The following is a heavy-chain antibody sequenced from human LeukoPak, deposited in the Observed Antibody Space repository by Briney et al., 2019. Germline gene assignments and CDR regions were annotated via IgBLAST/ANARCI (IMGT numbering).Heavy chain of an antibody. V-gene: IGHV3-53*01. D-gene: IGHD6-19*01. CDR2: IYSGGST. Sequence: GGSLRLSCAASGFTVSSNYMSWVRQAPGKGLEWVSVIYSGGSTYYADSVKGRFTISRDNSKNTLYLQMNSLRAEDTAVYYCAKGLDIAVAGTPWFDPWGQGTLVTVSS. CDR3: AKGLDIAVAGTPWFDP. J-gene: IGHJ5*02. CDR1: GFTVSSNY.